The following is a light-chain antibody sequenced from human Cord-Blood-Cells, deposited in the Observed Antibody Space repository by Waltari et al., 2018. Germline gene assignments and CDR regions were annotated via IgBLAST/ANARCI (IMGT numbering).Light chain of an antibody. V-gene: IGKV2-28*01. J-gene: IGKJ2*01. Sequence: DIVMTQSPLSLPVTTGEPASISCRSSQCLLNSNGYNYLDWYLQKPGQSPQLLIYLGSNRASGVPDRFSGSGSGTDFTLKISRVEAEDVGVYYCMQALQTPYTFGQGTKLEIK. CDR2: LGS. CDR1: QCLLNSNGYNY. CDR3: MQALQTPYT.